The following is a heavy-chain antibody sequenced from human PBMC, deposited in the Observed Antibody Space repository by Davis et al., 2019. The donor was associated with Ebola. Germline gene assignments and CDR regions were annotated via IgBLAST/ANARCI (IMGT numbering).Heavy chain of an antibody. CDR1: GFTFSAYW. CDR3: ARDWGSPWYYLDY. J-gene: IGHJ4*02. D-gene: IGHD7-27*01. CDR2: IESDGRST. V-gene: IGHV3-74*01. Sequence: GESLKISCAASGFTFSAYWMHWVRQAPGKGLVWVSRIESDGRSTSYADSVKGRFTISRDNAKNALYLQMNSLRAEDTAVYYCARDWGSPWYYLDYWGQGTLVTVSP.